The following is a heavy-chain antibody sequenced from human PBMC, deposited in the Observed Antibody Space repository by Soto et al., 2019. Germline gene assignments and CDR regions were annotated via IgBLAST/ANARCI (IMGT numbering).Heavy chain of an antibody. Sequence: EVQLVESGGGLVQPGGSLRLSCAASGFTVSSNYMSWVRQAPGKGLEWVSVIYSGGSTDYTDSVKGRFTISRDISKHTVYLQMNSLRAEDTAVYYCASEGSGSFYLWGQGTLVTVPS. CDR3: ASEGSGSFYL. CDR1: GFTVSSNY. V-gene: IGHV3-66*01. J-gene: IGHJ5*02. CDR2: IYSGGST. D-gene: IGHD3-10*01.